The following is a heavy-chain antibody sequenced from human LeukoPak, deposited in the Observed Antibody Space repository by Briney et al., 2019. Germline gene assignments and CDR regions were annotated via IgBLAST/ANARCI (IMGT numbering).Heavy chain of an antibody. CDR2: IIPIFGTA. CDR3: ARDLYSSSWYYFDY. V-gene: IGHV1-69*13. CDR1: GGTFSSYA. D-gene: IGHD6-13*01. J-gene: IGHJ4*02. Sequence: GASVKVSCKASGGTFSSYAISWVRQAPGQGLEWMGGIIPIFGTANYAQKFQGGVTITADESTSTAYMELSSLRSEDTAVYYCARDLYSSSWYYFDYWGQGTLVTVSS.